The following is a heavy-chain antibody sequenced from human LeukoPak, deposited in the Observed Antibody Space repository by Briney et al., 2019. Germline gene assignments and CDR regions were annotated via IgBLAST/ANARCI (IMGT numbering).Heavy chain of an antibody. J-gene: IGHJ5*02. CDR2: ISGSGGST. CDR3: AKDRSSGWYPNWFDP. CDR1: GFTFSSYG. V-gene: IGHV3-23*01. Sequence: GGSLRLSCAASGFTFSSYGMSWVRQAPGKGLGWVSAISGSGGSTYYADSVKGRFTISRDNSKNTLYLQMNSLRAEDTAVYYCAKDRSSGWYPNWFDPWGQGTLVTVSS. D-gene: IGHD6-19*01.